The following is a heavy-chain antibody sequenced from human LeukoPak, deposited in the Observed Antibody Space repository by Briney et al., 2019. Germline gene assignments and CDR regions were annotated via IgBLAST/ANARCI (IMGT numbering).Heavy chain of an antibody. D-gene: IGHD3-10*01. CDR2: ISSSSSYI. J-gene: IGHJ4*02. V-gene: IGHV3-21*01. CDR1: GFTFSSYS. Sequence: PGGSLRLSCAASGFTFSSYSMNWVRQAPGKGLEWVSSISSSSSYIYYADSVKGRFTISRDNAKNSLYLQMNSLRAEDTAVYYCARRLFGVVGGFDYWDQGTLVTVSS. CDR3: ARRLFGVVGGFDY.